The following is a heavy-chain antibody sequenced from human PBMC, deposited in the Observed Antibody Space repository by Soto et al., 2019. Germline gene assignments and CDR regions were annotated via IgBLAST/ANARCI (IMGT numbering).Heavy chain of an antibody. D-gene: IGHD3-16*01. V-gene: IGHV3-23*01. J-gene: IGHJ3*01. CDR3: AKDPNGFYVGAFDF. CDR1: GFTLSTYG. Sequence: GGSLRLSCAASGFTLSTYGMTWVRQAPGKGPEWVASNSGGGGTISYTESVKGRFSISRDHSKNTLYLQMNNLRAEDTAIYFCAKDPNGFYVGAFDFWGQGTMVTVS. CDR2: NSGGGGTI.